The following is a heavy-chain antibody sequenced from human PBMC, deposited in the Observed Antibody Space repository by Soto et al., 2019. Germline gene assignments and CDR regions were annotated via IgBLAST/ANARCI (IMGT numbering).Heavy chain of an antibody. J-gene: IGHJ5*02. D-gene: IGHD3-22*01. CDR1: GGSFSGYY. CDR2: INHSGST. V-gene: IGHV4-34*01. CDR3: ARGIVVVITTLPVGFDP. Sequence: SETLSLTCAVYGGSFSGYYWSWIRQPPGKGLEWIGEINHSGSTNYNPSLKSRVTISVDTSKNQFSLKLSSVTAADTAVYYCARGIVVVITTLPVGFDPWGQGTLVTVSS.